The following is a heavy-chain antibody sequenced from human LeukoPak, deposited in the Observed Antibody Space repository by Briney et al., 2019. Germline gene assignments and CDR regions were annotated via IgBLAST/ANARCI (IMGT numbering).Heavy chain of an antibody. J-gene: IGHJ1*01. CDR1: GGTFSKYS. Sequence: ASVKVSCKASGGTFSKYSINWVRQAPGQGPEWIGGTIPMFGTANYAQQFQGRLTIAAEESTSTAYMELRSLRFDDTAICYCARGSSDDIRMATPFAYWGQGSLITVSS. CDR3: ARGSSDDIRMATPFAY. CDR2: TIPMFGTA. D-gene: IGHD3-9*01. V-gene: IGHV1-69*13.